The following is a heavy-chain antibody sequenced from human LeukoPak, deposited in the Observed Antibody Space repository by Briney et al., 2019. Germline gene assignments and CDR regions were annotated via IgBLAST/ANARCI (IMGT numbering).Heavy chain of an antibody. Sequence: GGSLRLFCAASGFTFRDYYMSWIRQAPGKGLEWVSYISSSGSTIDYADSVKGRFTISRDNDKNSLYLQMNSLRAEDTAVYYCAKSIPAGNRRWGQGTLVTVAS. CDR2: ISSSGSTI. V-gene: IGHV3-11*01. J-gene: IGHJ4*02. CDR3: AKSIPAGNRR. CDR1: GFTFRDYY. D-gene: IGHD2-2*01.